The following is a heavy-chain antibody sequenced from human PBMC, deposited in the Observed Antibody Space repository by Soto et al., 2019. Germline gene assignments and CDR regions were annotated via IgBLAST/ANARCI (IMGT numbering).Heavy chain of an antibody. CDR1: GGSISSGGYY. D-gene: IGHD3-22*01. J-gene: IGHJ5*02. Sequence: SETLSLTCTVSGGSISSGGYYWSWIRQHPGKGLEWIGYIYYSGSTYYNPSLKSRVTISVDTSKNQFSLKLSSVTAADTAVYYCATGSSGYSPFDPWGEGTLVTVSS. CDR3: ATGSSGYSPFDP. V-gene: IGHV4-31*03. CDR2: IYYSGST.